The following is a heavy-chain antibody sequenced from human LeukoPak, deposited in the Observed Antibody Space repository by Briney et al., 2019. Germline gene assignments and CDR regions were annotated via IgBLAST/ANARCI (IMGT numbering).Heavy chain of an antibody. CDR3: ARDSEDAFDI. CDR1: GGSISSYY. V-gene: IGHV4-39*07. CDR2: IYYTGST. J-gene: IGHJ3*02. Sequence: KPSETLSLTCTVSGGSISSYYWGWIRQPPGRGLEWIGNIYYTGSTYYNPSLKSRVTISVDTSKNQFSLKLSSVTAADTAVYFCARDSEDAFDIWGQGTMVTVSS.